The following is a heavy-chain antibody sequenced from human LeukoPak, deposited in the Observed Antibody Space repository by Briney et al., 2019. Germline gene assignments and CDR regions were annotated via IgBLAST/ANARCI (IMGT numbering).Heavy chain of an antibody. CDR2: INSYSGET. V-gene: IGHV1-2*02. CDR1: GYTFTGYH. D-gene: IGHD3-3*02. J-gene: IGHJ5*02. CDR3: ARDPPLSSFGGNWFDP. Sequence: ASVKVSCKASGYTFTGYHMHWVRQAPGQGLEWMGWINSYSGETNYAQKFQGRVTMAGDTSISTAYMELSSLRSEDTAVYYCARDPPLSSFGGNWFDPWGQGTLVTVSS.